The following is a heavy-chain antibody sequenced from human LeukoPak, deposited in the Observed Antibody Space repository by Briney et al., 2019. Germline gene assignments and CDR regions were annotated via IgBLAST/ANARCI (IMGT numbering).Heavy chain of an antibody. D-gene: IGHD4-17*01. CDR1: GVSFSTYY. Sequence: SETLSLTCAVSGVSFSTYYWSWICQSPEKGLEWIGEVNHSGYTNYNPSLKSRVTISVDTSKNQFSLRLNSVTAADTAVYYCARQLYGSDYWGQGTLVTVS. V-gene: IGHV4-34*01. CDR2: VNHSGYT. CDR3: ARQLYGSDY. J-gene: IGHJ4*02.